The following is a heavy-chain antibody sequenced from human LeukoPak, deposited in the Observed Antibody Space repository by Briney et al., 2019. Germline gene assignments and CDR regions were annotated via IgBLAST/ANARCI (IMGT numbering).Heavy chain of an antibody. CDR1: GYTFTGYY. Sequence: ASVKVSCKASGYTFTGYYMHWVRQAPGQGLEWMGWISAYNGNTNYAQKLQGRVTMTTDTSTSTAYMELRSLRSDDTAVYYCARVKPIAVAGQIYYYYYGMDVWGQGTTVTVSS. CDR2: ISAYNGNT. J-gene: IGHJ6*02. D-gene: IGHD6-19*01. V-gene: IGHV1-18*04. CDR3: ARVKPIAVAGQIYYYYYGMDV.